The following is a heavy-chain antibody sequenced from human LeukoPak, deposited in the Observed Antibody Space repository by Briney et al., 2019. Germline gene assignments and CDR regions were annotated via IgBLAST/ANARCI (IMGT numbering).Heavy chain of an antibody. V-gene: IGHV1-18*01. CDR2: ISAFNGNT. CDR3: ARSLGFCSNTNCAGDFDY. CDR1: GYSFASYG. Sequence: ASVKVSCKASGYSFASYGFSWERQAPGQGLEWMGWISAFNGNTNYAQNLQGRVTMTTDTFTSTAYLEVRSLRSDDTAVYFCARSLGFCSNTNCAGDFDYWGQGTLVTVSS. D-gene: IGHD2-15*01. J-gene: IGHJ4*02.